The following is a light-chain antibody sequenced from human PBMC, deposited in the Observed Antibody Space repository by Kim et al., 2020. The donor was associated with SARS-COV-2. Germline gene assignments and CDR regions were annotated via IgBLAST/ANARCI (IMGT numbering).Light chain of an antibody. CDR3: QQYATSPPYT. CDR2: DVS. V-gene: IGKV3-20*01. Sequence: PGAESTLSGRASQAVPSGKLAWSQQRPGQAPRLLVHDVSNRASGIPDRFSGSGSGTDFSLTISRVEPEDFAVYFCQQYATSPPYTFGQGTKLEI. CDR1: QAVPSGK. J-gene: IGKJ2*01.